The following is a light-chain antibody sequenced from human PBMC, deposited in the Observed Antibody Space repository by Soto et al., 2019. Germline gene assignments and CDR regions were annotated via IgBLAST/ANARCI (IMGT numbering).Light chain of an antibody. CDR2: DNN. Sequence: QSVLTQSPSVSAAPGQKVTISCSGSSSNIGKNYVSWYQQLPGTAPKLLIYDNNKRPSGIPDRFSGSKSGTSGTLDITGLQTGDEADYYCSTWDGSLAGEVFGGGTKLTVL. J-gene: IGLJ2*01. V-gene: IGLV1-51*01. CDR3: STWDGSLAGEV. CDR1: SSNIGKNY.